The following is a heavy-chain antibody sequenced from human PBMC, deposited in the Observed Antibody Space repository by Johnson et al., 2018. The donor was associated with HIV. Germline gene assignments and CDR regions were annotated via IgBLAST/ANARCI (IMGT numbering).Heavy chain of an antibody. D-gene: IGHD1-14*01. CDR3: ARGRKDAFDI. J-gene: IGHJ3*02. V-gene: IGHV3-25*03. CDR1: QFTFSRYY. CDR2: VNPNGGCT. Sequence: VQLVESGGGLAKPAWSPRLSCAASQFTFSRYYMNCVRQAPGNGLELVGQVNPNGGCTHLIDSGKERFNTSRDTSKNTLYLQMNSLRPEDTAVYYWARGRKDAFDIWGQGTMVTVSS.